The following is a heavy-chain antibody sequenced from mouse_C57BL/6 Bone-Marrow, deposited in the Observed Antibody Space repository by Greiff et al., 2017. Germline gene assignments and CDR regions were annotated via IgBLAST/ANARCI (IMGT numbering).Heavy chain of an antibody. V-gene: IGHV1-64*01. D-gene: IGHD1-1*02. J-gene: IGHJ2*01. CDR2: IHPNSGST. CDR1: GYTFTSYW. Sequence: QVQLQQPGAELVKPGASVKLSCKASGYTFTSYWMHWVKQRPGQGLEWIGKIHPNSGSTNYNEKFKSKATLTVDKSSSTAYMQLSSLTSEDSAVYYCARHTCGSFNYWGQGTTLTVSS. CDR3: ARHTCGSFNY.